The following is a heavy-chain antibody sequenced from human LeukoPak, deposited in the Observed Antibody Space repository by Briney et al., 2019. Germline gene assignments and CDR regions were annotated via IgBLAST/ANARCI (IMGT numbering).Heavy chain of an antibody. J-gene: IGHJ3*02. CDR3: ANRLLFGAFDI. CDR2: ISYGGSNK. CDR1: GFTFSSYG. D-gene: IGHD3-3*01. V-gene: IGHV3-30*18. Sequence: PGGSLRLSCAASGFTFSSYGMHWVRQAPGKGLEWVAVISYGGSNKYCADSVKGRFTISRDNSKNTLYLQMNSLRAEDTAVYYCANRLLFGAFDIWGQGTMVTVSS.